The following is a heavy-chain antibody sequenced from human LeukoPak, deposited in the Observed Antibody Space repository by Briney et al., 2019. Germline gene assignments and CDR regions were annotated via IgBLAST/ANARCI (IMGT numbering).Heavy chain of an antibody. CDR1: GFTFRNHG. D-gene: IGHD4-17*01. CDR3: AKDLTTVTTPYYYYGMDV. V-gene: IGHV3-30*18. J-gene: IGHJ6*02. Sequence: GGSLRLSCAASGFTFRNHGMHWIRQAPGKGLEWVAVISYDGSNKYYADSVKGRFTISRDNSKNTLYLQMNSLRAEDTAVYYCAKDLTTVTTPYYYYGMDVWGQGTTVTVSS. CDR2: ISYDGSNK.